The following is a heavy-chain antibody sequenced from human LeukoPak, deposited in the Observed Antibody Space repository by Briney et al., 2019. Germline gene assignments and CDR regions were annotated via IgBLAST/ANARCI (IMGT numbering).Heavy chain of an antibody. V-gene: IGHV3-21*01. CDR1: GFTFSTYS. D-gene: IGHD5-24*01. Sequence: KAGGSLRLSCAASGFTFSTYSMNWVRQAPGKGLEWVSSISSTSSYIYYADSVKGRFTISRDNAKNSLYLQMNSLRAEDTAVYYCARSLEMATIRPFDYWGQGTLVTVSS. J-gene: IGHJ4*02. CDR3: ARSLEMATIRPFDY. CDR2: ISSTSSYI.